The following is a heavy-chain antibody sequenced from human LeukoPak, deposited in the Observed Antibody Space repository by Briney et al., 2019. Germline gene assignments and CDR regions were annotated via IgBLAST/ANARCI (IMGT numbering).Heavy chain of an antibody. J-gene: IGHJ5*02. D-gene: IGHD3-22*01. CDR2: IYYTGST. V-gene: IGHV4-61*01. Sequence: SETLSLTCTVSGGSVSNGNYYWSWLRQPPGKALEWIGYIYYTGSTNYNPSLKSRVTISVDKSKNQFSLKLSSVTAADTAVYYCARYAVIYDSSGYYSYNWFDPWGQGTLVTVSS. CDR1: GGSVSNGNYY. CDR3: ARYAVIYDSSGYYSYNWFDP.